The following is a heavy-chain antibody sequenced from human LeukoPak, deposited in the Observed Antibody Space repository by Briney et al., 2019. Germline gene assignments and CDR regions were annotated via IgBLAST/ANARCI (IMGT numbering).Heavy chain of an antibody. D-gene: IGHD1-26*01. Sequence: GGSLRLSCAASGVIFSTCSVNWVRQAPGKGLEWVSAISGSGGSTYYADSVKGRFTISRDNSKNTLYLQMNSLRAEDTAVYYCAKGWELLPQNDAFDIWGQGTMVTVSS. CDR2: ISGSGGST. CDR1: GVIFSTCS. CDR3: AKGWELLPQNDAFDI. J-gene: IGHJ3*02. V-gene: IGHV3-23*01.